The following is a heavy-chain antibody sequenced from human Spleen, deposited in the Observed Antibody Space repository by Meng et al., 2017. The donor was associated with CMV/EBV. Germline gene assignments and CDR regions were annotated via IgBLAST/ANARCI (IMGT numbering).Heavy chain of an antibody. J-gene: IGHJ6*02. CDR2: IYYSGST. V-gene: IGHV4-61*01. D-gene: IGHD6-13*01. CDR3: ARDYSSSWYGYYYGMDI. Sequence: GSLRLSCTVSGGSVSSGSYYWSWIRQPPGKGLEWIGYIYYSGSTNYNPSLESRVTISVDTSKNQFSLKLSSVTAADTAVYYCARDYSSSWYGYYYGMDIWGQGTTVTVSS. CDR1: GGSVSSGSYY.